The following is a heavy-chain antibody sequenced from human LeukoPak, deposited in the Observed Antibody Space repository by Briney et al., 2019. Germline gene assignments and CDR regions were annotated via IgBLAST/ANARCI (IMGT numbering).Heavy chain of an antibody. D-gene: IGHD3-10*01. V-gene: IGHV3-53*01. Sequence: PGGSLRLSCAAFGLTVSKNYMSWVRQAPGKGLESVSVIYSGGSTYYADSVRGRFTISRDNSKNTLYLQMNSLRVEDTAVYYCARVGGHWGQGTLVTVSS. J-gene: IGHJ4*02. CDR1: GLTVSKNY. CDR2: IYSGGST. CDR3: ARVGGH.